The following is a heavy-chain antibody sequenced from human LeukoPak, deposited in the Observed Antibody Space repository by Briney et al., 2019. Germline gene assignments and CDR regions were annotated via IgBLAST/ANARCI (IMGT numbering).Heavy chain of an antibody. CDR1: GYSISSGYY. J-gene: IGHJ4*02. Sequence: SETLSLACTVSGYSISSGYYWGWIRQPPGKGLEWIGSIYSSGSTYYNASLQSRVTISIETSKNQISLRLNSVTAADTAIYSCAKSGGYGLIDYWGQGTLVTVSS. D-gene: IGHD1-26*01. CDR2: IYSSGST. CDR3: AKSGGYGLIDY. V-gene: IGHV4-38-2*02.